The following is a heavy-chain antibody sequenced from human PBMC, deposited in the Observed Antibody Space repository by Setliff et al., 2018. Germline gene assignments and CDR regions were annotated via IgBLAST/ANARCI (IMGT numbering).Heavy chain of an antibody. CDR1: GGTLSNSA. D-gene: IGHD3-22*01. Sequence: ASVKVSCKISGGTLSNSAISWVRQAPGQGLEWMGGIIPLLGTAKYAEKFQGRVTTNADESTSTAYMELSSLRSEDTAVYYCARYYHDSRGFSYYFDYWGQGTLVTVSS. V-gene: IGHV1-69*13. CDR3: ARYYHDSRGFSYYFDY. CDR2: IIPLLGTA. J-gene: IGHJ4*02.